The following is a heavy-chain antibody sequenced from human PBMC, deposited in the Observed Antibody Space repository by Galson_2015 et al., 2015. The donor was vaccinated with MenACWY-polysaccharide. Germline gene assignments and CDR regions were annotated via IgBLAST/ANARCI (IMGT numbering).Heavy chain of an antibody. V-gene: IGHV3-23*01. D-gene: IGHD1-26*01. CDR2: ISISGGST. CDR3: AKGIKWELPFDY. J-gene: IGHJ4*02. CDR1: GLTFSSYA. Sequence: SLRLSCAASGLTFSSYAMSWVRQAPGKGLEWVSAISISGGSTYYADSVKGRFTISRDNSKNTLYLQMNSLRAEDTAVYYCAKGIKWELPFDYWGQGTLVTVSS.